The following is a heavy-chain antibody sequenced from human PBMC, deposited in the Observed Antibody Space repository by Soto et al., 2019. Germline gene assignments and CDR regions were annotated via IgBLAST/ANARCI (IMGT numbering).Heavy chain of an antibody. Sequence: EVQLVESGGGLGQPGGSLRLSCAVSEFSFSSHWMHWARQVPGKGLVWVSRINGDGSDTSYADFVKGRFTISRDNAKNTLYLQMNSLSTDDTAVYQCARDYRGWSNPIALWGQGTLVTVSS. V-gene: IGHV3-74*01. D-gene: IGHD1-26*01. CDR2: INGDGSDT. J-gene: IGHJ4*02. CDR1: EFSFSSHW. CDR3: ARDYRGWSNPIAL.